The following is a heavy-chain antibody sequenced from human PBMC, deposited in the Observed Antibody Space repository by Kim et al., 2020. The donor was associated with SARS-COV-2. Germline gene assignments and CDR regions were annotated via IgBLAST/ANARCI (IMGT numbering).Heavy chain of an antibody. V-gene: IGHV3-30*04. CDR1: GFTFSSYA. CDR2: ISYDGSNK. Sequence: GGSLRLSCAASGFTFSSYAMHWVRQAPGKGLEWVAVISYDGSNKYYADSVKGQFTISRDNSKNTLYLQMNSLRAEDTAVYYCARDRRKPFPDSRNAWFGELFIPYNWFDPWGQGTLVTVSS. J-gene: IGHJ5*02. D-gene: IGHD3-10*01. CDR3: ARDRRKPFPDSRNAWFGELFIPYNWFDP.